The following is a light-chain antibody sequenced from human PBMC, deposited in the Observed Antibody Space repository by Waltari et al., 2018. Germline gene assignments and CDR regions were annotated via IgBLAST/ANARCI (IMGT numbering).Light chain of an antibody. CDR3: SSYTSSNTVV. CDR2: DVT. CDR1: SQDGDETS. V-gene: IGLV2-14*01. J-gene: IGLJ3*02. Sequence: QSALTKPASVSGSPGHSITLPCPGTSQDGDETSVFWYRQHPGKTPHLMIYDVTKRPSGVSNLFSGSKSGNTASLTISGLQAEDEADYHCSSYTSSNTVVFGGGTKLTVL.